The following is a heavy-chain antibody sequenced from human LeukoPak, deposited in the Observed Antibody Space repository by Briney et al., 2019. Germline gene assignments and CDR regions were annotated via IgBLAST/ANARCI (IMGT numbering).Heavy chain of an antibody. D-gene: IGHD2/OR15-2a*01. J-gene: IGHJ4*02. CDR1: GYSISSGFY. CDR2: MYHSGST. V-gene: IGHV4-38-2*02. CDR3: ATYRQVLLPFES. Sequence: SETLSLTCTVSGYSISSGFYWGWIRQPPGKGLEWIGNMYHSGSTYYNPSLKSRVTISVDTSKNQFSLKLSSVTAADTAIYYCATYRQVLLPFESWGQGTLVTVSS.